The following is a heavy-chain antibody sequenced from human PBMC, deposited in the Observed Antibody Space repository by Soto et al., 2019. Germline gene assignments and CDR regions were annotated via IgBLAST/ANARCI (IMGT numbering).Heavy chain of an antibody. J-gene: IGHJ4*02. CDR3: AYHPVRGAYYFDY. V-gene: IGHV1-69*13. D-gene: IGHD3-10*01. Sequence: ASVKVSCKAPGGTFSSYAISWARQAPGQGLEWMGGIIPIFGTANYAQKFQGRVTITADESTSTAYMELSSLRSEDTAVYYCAYHPVRGAYYFDYWGQGTLVTVSS. CDR1: GGTFSSYA. CDR2: IIPIFGTA.